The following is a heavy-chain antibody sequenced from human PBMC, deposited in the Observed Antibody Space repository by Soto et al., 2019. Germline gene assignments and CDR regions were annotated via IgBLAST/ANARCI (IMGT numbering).Heavy chain of an antibody. CDR1: GFTFSSYA. CDR2: ISGSGGST. J-gene: IGHJ4*02. CDR3: ARASGESYPGSRVFDS. V-gene: IGHV3-23*01. D-gene: IGHD3-10*01. Sequence: TGGSLRLSCAASGFTFSSYAMSWVRQAPGKGLEWVSAISGSGGSTNYADSVKGRFTISRDNSKNTLYLQMNSLRAEDTAVYYCARASGESYPGSRVFDSWGQGTRVTVSS.